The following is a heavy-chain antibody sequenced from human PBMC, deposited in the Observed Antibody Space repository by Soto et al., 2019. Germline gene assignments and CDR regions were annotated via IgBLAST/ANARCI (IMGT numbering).Heavy chain of an antibody. CDR2: TIPIFGTA. D-gene: IGHD3-3*01. CDR1: GGTFSSYA. CDR3: ARRVRVYYYYGMDG. J-gene: IGHJ6*02. V-gene: IGHV1-69*13. Sequence: GASVKVSCKASGGTFSSYAISWVRQAPGQGLEWMGGTIPIFGTANYAQKFQGRVTITADESTSTAYMELSSLRSEDTAVYYCARRVRVYYYYGMDGWGQGTTVTVSS.